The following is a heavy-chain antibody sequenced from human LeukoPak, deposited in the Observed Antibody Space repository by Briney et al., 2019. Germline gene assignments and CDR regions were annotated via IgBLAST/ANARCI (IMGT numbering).Heavy chain of an antibody. CDR1: GDSISSGGYY. CDR3: ARETGISQNFDY. Sequence: SQTLSLSCTVSGDSISSGGYYWTWIRQHPGKGLEWFGNIYYNGYTYYNPSLKSRVTISVESSKYQFSLKLSSVTAADTAVYYCARETGISQNFDYWGQGTLVTVSS. V-gene: IGHV4-31*03. J-gene: IGHJ4*02. CDR2: IYYNGYT.